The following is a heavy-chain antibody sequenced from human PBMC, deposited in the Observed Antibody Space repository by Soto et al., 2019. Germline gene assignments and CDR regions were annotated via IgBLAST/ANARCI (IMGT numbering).Heavy chain of an antibody. D-gene: IGHD1-20*01. J-gene: IGHJ4*02. V-gene: IGHV3-74*01. CDR2: IDGVGTGT. Sequence: GGSLRLSCAASGFTFTNYWMHWVRQVPGKGLVWVSRIDGVGTGTSYSDSVRGRFTISRDNAENTLYLQMNSLRAEDTAVYYCATVFKYWGQGTLVTVSS. CDR3: ATVFKY. CDR1: GFTFTNYW.